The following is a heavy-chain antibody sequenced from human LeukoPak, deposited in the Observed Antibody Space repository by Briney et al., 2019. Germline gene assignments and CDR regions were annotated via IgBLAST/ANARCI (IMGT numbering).Heavy chain of an antibody. CDR1: GGSISSSNW. V-gene: IGHV4-4*02. Sequence: SETLSLTCAVSGGSISSSNWWSWVRQPPGKGLEWIGEIYHSGSTNYNPSLKSRVTISVDKSKSQFSLKLSSVTAADTAVYYCAREGFDPYYYDSSGYPQHYYFDYWGQGTLVTVSS. J-gene: IGHJ4*02. CDR3: AREGFDPYYYDSSGYPQHYYFDY. CDR2: IYHSGST. D-gene: IGHD3-22*01.